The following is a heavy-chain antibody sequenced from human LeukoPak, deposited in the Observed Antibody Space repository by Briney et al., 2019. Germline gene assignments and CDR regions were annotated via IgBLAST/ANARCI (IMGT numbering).Heavy chain of an antibody. V-gene: IGHV3-7*01. J-gene: IGHJ4*02. Sequence: WGSLRLSCAASGFTFSNYWMGWVRQAPGKGLEWVANIKEDGSEKYYVDSVKGRFTISRDNAKNSLSLQVNSLSAEDTAVYYCARSRSGYYEDYWGQGTLVTVSS. D-gene: IGHD3-22*01. CDR1: GFTFSNYW. CDR3: ARSRSGYYEDY. CDR2: IKEDGSEK.